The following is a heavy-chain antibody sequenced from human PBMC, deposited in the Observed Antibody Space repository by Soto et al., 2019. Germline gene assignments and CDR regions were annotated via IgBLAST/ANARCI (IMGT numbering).Heavy chain of an antibody. CDR1: GGSICTYY. D-gene: IGHD6-13*01. V-gene: IGHV4-59*01. J-gene: IGHJ4*02. CDR3: ARSSNWFLSPFDY. Sequence: SETLSLTCTVSGGSICTYYRSWIRQPPGKGLEWIGYVFYSGSAKYNSSLKSRVTMSVDTSKNQFSLTLTSINTADTAVYYCARSSNWFLSPFDYWGQGTLVTVSS. CDR2: VFYSGSA.